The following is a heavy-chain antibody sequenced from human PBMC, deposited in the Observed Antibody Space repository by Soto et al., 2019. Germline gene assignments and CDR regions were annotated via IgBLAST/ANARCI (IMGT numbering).Heavy chain of an antibody. CDR1: GGSISSSSYY. CDR3: ARHSRGMWVSSSFDP. CDR2: IYYSGST. Sequence: QLQLQESGPGLVKPSETLSLTCTVSGGSISSSSYYWGWIRQPPGKGLEWIGSIYYSGSTYYNPSLKSRITISVATSKNQFSLKLSSVTAADTAVYYCARHSRGMWVSSSFDPWGQGTLVTVSS. D-gene: IGHD6-13*01. V-gene: IGHV4-39*01. J-gene: IGHJ5*02.